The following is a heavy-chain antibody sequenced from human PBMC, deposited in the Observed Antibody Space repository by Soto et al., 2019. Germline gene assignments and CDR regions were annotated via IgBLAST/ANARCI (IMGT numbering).Heavy chain of an antibody. D-gene: IGHD3-10*01. CDR1: GCTLTELS. J-gene: IGHJ3*02. Sequence: GASVKVSCKVSGCTLTELSMHWVRQAPGKGLEWMGGFDPEDGETIYAQKFQGRVTMTEDTSTDTAYMELSSLRSEDTAVYYCATLIRKNYYGSGAFDIWGQGTMVTVSS. CDR3: ATLIRKNYYGSGAFDI. CDR2: FDPEDGET. V-gene: IGHV1-24*01.